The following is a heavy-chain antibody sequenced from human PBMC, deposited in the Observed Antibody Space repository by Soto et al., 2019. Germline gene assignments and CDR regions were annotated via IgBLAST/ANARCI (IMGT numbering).Heavy chain of an antibody. Sequence: EVQLLESGGGLVQPGGSLRLSCAASGFSFVNYAMNWVRQAPGKGLEWVSGLSGSGTSTYYADSVKGRFTISRDNSRDTLFLPMNSVTADDTAVYYCAKATTNGGWFNPVDSWGQGALVTVSS. V-gene: IGHV3-23*01. J-gene: IGHJ4*02. CDR1: GFSFVNYA. CDR2: LSGSGTST. CDR3: AKATTNGGWFNPVDS. D-gene: IGHD6-19*01.